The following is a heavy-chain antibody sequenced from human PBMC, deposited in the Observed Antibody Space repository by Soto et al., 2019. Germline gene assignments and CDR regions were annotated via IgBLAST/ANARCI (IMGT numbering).Heavy chain of an antibody. V-gene: IGHV4-59*01. CDR2: IYYSGST. Sequence: TSETLSLTCTVSGGSISSYYWSWIRQPPGKGLEWIGYIYYSGSTNYNPSLKSRVTISVDTSKNQFSLKLSSVTAADTAVYYCARVSSLGYCSSTSCYAELGYNWFDPWGQGTLVTVSS. D-gene: IGHD2-2*01. CDR3: ARVSSLGYCSSTSCYAELGYNWFDP. CDR1: GGSISSYY. J-gene: IGHJ5*02.